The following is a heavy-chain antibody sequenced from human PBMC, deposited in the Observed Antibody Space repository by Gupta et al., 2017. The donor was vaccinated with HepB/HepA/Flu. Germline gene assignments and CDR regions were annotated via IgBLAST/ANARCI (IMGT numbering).Heavy chain of an antibody. Sequence: QGQLVQSGSEVRKPGASVRLSCKTSAYSLTRYHIHWVRQAPGQGLEWMGMIKDDGETRFFEQKFLDRVTITRDTSINTVYMELSSLSFADTAVDSCVSEKPSAFYFDSWGQGTGVTVSS. J-gene: IGHJ5*01. D-gene: IGHD3-3*02. V-gene: IGHV1-46*01. CDR1: AYSLTRYH. CDR3: VSEKPSAFYFDS. CDR2: IKDDGETR.